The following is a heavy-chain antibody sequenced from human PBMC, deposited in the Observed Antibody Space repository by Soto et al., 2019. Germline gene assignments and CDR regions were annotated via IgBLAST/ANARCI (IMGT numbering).Heavy chain of an antibody. CDR3: AKGIAVAGTIDY. V-gene: IGHV3-30*18. Sequence: GGSLRLSCAASGFTFSSYGMHWVRQAPGKGLEWVAVISYDGSNKYYADSVKGRFTISRDNSKNTLYLQMNSLRAEDTAVYYCAKGIAVAGTIDYWGQGTLVTVSS. J-gene: IGHJ4*02. D-gene: IGHD6-19*01. CDR2: ISYDGSNK. CDR1: GFTFSSYG.